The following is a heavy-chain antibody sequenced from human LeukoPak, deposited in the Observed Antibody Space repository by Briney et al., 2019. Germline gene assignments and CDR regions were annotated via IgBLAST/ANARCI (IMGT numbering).Heavy chain of an antibody. J-gene: IGHJ6*03. CDR3: ARLGDSSGWYYYYYMDV. V-gene: IGHV4-34*01. D-gene: IGHD6-19*01. CDR2: INHSGST. CDR1: GGSFSGYY. Sequence: SETLSLTCAVYGGSFSGYYWSWIRQPPGKGLEWIGEINHSGSTYYNPSLKSRVTISVDTSKNQFSLKLSSVTAADTAVYYCARLGDSSGWYYYYYMDVWGKGTTVTVSS.